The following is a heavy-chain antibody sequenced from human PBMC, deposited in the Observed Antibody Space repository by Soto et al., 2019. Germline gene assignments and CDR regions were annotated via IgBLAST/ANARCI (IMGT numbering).Heavy chain of an antibody. D-gene: IGHD3-10*01. CDR1: GFTFSAVW. Sequence: EVHLVESGGDLVQPGGSLRLSCAASGFTFSAVWMSWVRQAPGKGLEWVALMSQDGKKTFYVDSVKGRFTISRDNAKNSLFLHMNSLSDEDTAVYYCARAYYGSTVGPWGQGTLDIVSS. V-gene: IGHV3-7*04. CDR3: ARAYYGSTVGP. J-gene: IGHJ1*01. CDR2: MSQDGKKT.